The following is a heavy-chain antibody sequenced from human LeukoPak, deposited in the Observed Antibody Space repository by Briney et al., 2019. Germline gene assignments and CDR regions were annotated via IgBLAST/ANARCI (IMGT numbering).Heavy chain of an antibody. D-gene: IGHD4-17*01. CDR3: ARGQLRLRHRGFDP. Sequence: ASVKVSCKASGYSFSNFGVSWVRQAPGQGLEWMGWMNTNSGYTGYAQKFQGRVTITRNTSISTAYMELSSLRSDDTAVYYCARGQLRLRHRGFDPWGQGTLVTVSS. CDR1: GYSFSNFG. J-gene: IGHJ5*02. CDR2: MNTNSGYT. V-gene: IGHV1-8*03.